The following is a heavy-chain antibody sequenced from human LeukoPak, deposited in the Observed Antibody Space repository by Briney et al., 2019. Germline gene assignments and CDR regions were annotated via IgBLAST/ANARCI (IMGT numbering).Heavy chain of an antibody. CDR1: GGSFSPYY. J-gene: IGHJ4*02. CDR2: INHSGST. CDR3: ARHRSYREVFDY. D-gene: IGHD1-26*01. Sequence: SETLSLTCAVYGGSFSPYYWSWIRQPPGKGLEWIGEINHSGSTNYNPSLKSRVTISVDTSKNQFSLRLSSVTAADTAVYYCARHRSYREVFDYWGQGTLVTVSS. V-gene: IGHV4-34*01.